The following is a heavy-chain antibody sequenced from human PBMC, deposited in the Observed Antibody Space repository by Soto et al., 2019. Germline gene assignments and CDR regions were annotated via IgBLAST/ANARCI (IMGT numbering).Heavy chain of an antibody. J-gene: IGHJ4*02. Sequence: GSLRLSCAVSGFTFSDYYMSWIRQPPGKGLEWIGSMYYSGTTYSNPPLQSRVTISVDTSNNQFSLKLTSVTAADTSVYYCARHGGKLGITGTMGNFDYWGQGSLVTVSS. D-gene: IGHD1-20*01. CDR1: GFTFSDYY. V-gene: IGHV4-39*01. CDR2: MYYSGTT. CDR3: ARHGGKLGITGTMGNFDY.